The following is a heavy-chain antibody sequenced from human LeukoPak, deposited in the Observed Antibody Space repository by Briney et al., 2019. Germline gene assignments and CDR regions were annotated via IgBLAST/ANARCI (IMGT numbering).Heavy chain of an antibody. CDR2: INSDGSNT. CDR3: RMVRGVTAYMDV. J-gene: IGHJ6*03. V-gene: IGHV3-74*01. CDR1: GFTLNSDW. Sequence: GGSLRLSCAASGFTLNSDWMHWVRQSPGKGLVWVSRINSDGSNTDYADSVKGRFTISKDNAKNTLYLQMNSLRAEDTAVYYCRMVRGVTAYMDVWGKGTTVTISS. D-gene: IGHD3-10*01.